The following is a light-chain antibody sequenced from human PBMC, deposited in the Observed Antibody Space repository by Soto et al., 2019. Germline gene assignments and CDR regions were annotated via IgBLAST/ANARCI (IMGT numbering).Light chain of an antibody. V-gene: IGKV3-20*01. CDR3: QQYGNSHFT. J-gene: IGKJ3*01. CDR1: QSVASSY. Sequence: EIVLTQSPGTLSLSPGERATLSCRASQSVASSYLARYQQKPGQAPRHVIHGASSRATGIPDRFSGSGSGTDFILTISRLEPEDFAVYYCQQYGNSHFTFGPGTKVDIK. CDR2: GAS.